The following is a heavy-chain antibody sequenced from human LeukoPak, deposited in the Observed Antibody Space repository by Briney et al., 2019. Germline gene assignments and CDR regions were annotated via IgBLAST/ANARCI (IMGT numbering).Heavy chain of an antibody. CDR3: ARRVGATSYYYYYYMDV. Sequence: SETLSLTCNVSGGSISNYYWSWIRQPAGKGLEWIGRFYARGNTNYNPSLKSRVTMSVDTSKNQFSLKLSSVTAADTAVYYCARRVGATSYYYYYYMDVWGKGTTVTVSS. CDR2: FYARGNT. CDR1: GGSISNYY. J-gene: IGHJ6*03. V-gene: IGHV4-4*07. D-gene: IGHD1-26*01.